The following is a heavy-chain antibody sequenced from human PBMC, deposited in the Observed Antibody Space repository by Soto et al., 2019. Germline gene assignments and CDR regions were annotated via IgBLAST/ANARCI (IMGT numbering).Heavy chain of an antibody. V-gene: IGHV3-30*18. CDR2: ISYDGSNK. Sequence: GGSLRLSCAASGFTFSSYGMHWVRQAPGKGLEWVAVISYDGSNKYYADSVKGRFTISRDNSKNTLYLQMNSLRAEDTAVYYCAKDWEGSSWYPYFDYWGQGTLVTVSS. J-gene: IGHJ4*02. CDR3: AKDWEGSSWYPYFDY. CDR1: GFTFSSYG. D-gene: IGHD6-13*01.